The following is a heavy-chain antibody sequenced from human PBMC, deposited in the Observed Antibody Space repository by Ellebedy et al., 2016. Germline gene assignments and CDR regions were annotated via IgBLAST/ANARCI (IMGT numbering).Heavy chain of an antibody. CDR2: MNPNSGNT. CDR1: RYTFTSYD. J-gene: IGHJ6*02. V-gene: IGHV1-8*01. D-gene: IGHD3-22*01. Sequence: ASVKVSXKASRYTFTSYDINWVRQATGQGLEWMGSMNPNSGNTGYAQKFQGRVTMTTDTSTSTAYMELRSLRSDDTAVYYCARDPLSHYYYDSSGYSAYYGMDVWGQGTTVTVSS. CDR3: ARDPLSHYYYDSSGYSAYYGMDV.